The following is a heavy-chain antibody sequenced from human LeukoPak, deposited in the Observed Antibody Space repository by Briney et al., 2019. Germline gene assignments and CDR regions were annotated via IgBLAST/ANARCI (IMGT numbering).Heavy chain of an antibody. CDR2: IKQDGSEK. V-gene: IGHV3-7*02. D-gene: IGHD2-15*01. CDR3: ARYCSGSCYNGLDV. Sequence: GGSLRLSCAASGFTLSYYWMSWVRQAPGKGLEWVGNIKQDGSEKYYVDSVKGRFTISRDNSKNTLYLQMNSPRAEDTAVYYCARYCSGSCYNGLDVWGQGTLVTVSS. CDR1: GFTLSYYW. J-gene: IGHJ4*02.